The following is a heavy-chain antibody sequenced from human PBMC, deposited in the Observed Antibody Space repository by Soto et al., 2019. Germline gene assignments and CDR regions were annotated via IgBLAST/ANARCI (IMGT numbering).Heavy chain of an antibody. V-gene: IGHV3-7*01. CDR2: IKQDGSQQ. J-gene: IGHJ4*02. CDR1: GFTFSSPW. D-gene: IGHD1-1*01. CDR3: ASQENNGHCLY. Sequence: EVHLVESGGGLVQPGGSLRLSCAASGFTFSSPWMTWVRQAPGKGLEWVANIKQDGSQQYYVDSVRGRFTISRDYAKNSLYLQMNSLRAEDTAVYYCASQENNGHCLYWGPGTLVTVSS.